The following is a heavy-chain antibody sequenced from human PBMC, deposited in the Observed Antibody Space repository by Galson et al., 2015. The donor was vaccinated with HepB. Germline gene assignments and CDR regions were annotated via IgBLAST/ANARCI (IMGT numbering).Heavy chain of an antibody. CDR2: IYPGDSEI. D-gene: IGHD4/OR15-4a*01. J-gene: IGHJ6*02. CDR3: ARLGNEDYHYYGMDV. Sequence: FTSHWIGWVRQMPGKGLECMGIIYPGDSEIRYSPSFQGQVTISADKSISTAYLHWTSLKASDTAMYYCARLGNEDYHYYGMDVWGQGTTVTVSS. CDR1: FTSHW. V-gene: IGHV5-51*01.